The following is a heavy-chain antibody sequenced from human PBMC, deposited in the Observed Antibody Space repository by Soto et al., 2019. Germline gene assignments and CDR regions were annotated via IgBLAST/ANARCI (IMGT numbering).Heavy chain of an antibody. J-gene: IGHJ6*02. V-gene: IGHV1-18*01. D-gene: IGHD1-20*01. CDR2: ISAYNGNT. CDR3: ARDSLNWNHYYYGMDV. CDR1: GYTFTSYG. Sequence: ASVKVSCKASGYTFTSYGISWVRQAPGQGLEWIGWISAYNGNTNYAQKLHGRVTMTTDTSTSTAYMELRSLRSDDTAVYYCARDSLNWNHYYYGMDVWGQGTTVTASS.